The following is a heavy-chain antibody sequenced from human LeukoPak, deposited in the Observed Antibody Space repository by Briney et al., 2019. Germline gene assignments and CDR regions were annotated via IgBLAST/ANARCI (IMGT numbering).Heavy chain of an antibody. Sequence: GASVKVSCKASGYTFTSYYIHWVRQAPGQGLEWMGIINPSGGSTSYAQKFRGRVTMTRDMSTNTVYMELSSLRSEDTAVYYCARESSAVAAGHYWGQGTLVTVSS. CDR1: GYTFTSYY. CDR2: INPSGGST. V-gene: IGHV1-46*01. J-gene: IGHJ4*02. D-gene: IGHD6-19*01. CDR3: ARESSAVAAGHY.